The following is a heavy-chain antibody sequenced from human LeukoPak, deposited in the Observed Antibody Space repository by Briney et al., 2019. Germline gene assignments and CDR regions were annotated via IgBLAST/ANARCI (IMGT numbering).Heavy chain of an antibody. CDR2: IYYSGST. CDR1: GGSISSGDYY. J-gene: IGHJ5*02. D-gene: IGHD3-22*01. CDR3: ASSITMIVGGWTYNWFDP. Sequence: PSETLSLTCTVSGGSISSGDYYWSWIRQPPGKGLEWIGYIYYSGSTYYNPSLKSRVTISVDTSKNQFSLKLSSVTAADTAVYYCASSITMIVGGWTYNWFDPWGQGTLVTVSS. V-gene: IGHV4-30-4*01.